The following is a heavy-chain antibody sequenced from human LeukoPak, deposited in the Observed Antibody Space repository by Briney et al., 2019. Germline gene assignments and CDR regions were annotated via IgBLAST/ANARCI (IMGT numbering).Heavy chain of an antibody. J-gene: IGHJ6*02. V-gene: IGHV3-30-3*01. CDR2: ISYDGSNK. CDR1: GFTFSSYA. D-gene: IGHD6-19*01. Sequence: GRSLRLSCAAPGFTFSSYAMHWVRQAPGKGLEWVAVISYDGSNKYYADSVKGRFTISRDNSKNTLYLQMNSLRAEDTAVYYCARDQVAVAGFYYGMDVWGQGTTVTVSS. CDR3: ARDQVAVAGFYYGMDV.